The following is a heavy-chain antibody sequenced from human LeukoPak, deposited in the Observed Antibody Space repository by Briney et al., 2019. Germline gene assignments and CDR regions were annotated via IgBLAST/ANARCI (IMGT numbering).Heavy chain of an antibody. V-gene: IGHV4-39*02. CDR2: IYYSGST. CDR1: GGSISSSSYY. CDR3: AMTGGAYSYMDV. Sequence: SETLSLTCTVSGGSISSSSYYWGWIRQPPGKGLEGIGIIYYSGSTYYNPSLNSRVTISVDTSKNHFSLKLSSVTAADTAVYYCAMTGGAYSYMDVWGKGTTVTVSS. J-gene: IGHJ6*03. D-gene: IGHD4/OR15-4a*01.